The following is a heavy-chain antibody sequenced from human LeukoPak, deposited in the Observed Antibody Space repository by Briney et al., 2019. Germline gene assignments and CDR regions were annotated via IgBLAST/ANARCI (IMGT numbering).Heavy chain of an antibody. CDR2: IYHSGST. J-gene: IGHJ4*02. D-gene: IGHD6-19*01. CDR1: DGSISPYY. Sequence: ETLSLTCTVADGSISPYYWSWIRQPPGKGLEWLGYIYHSGSTTYNPSLKSRVTISLDTSKNQFSLKLSSVTAADTAVYYCASSSGWNDYWGQGTLVTVSS. V-gene: IGHV4-59*01. CDR3: ASSSGWNDY.